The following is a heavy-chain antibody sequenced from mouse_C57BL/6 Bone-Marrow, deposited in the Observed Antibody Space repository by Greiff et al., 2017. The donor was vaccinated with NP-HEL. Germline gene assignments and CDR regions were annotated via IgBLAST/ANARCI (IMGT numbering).Heavy chain of an antibody. CDR2: IYPRSGNT. Sequence: VQLQQSGAELARPGASVKLSCKASGYTFTSYGISWVKQRTGQGLEWIGEIYPRSGNTYYNEKFKGKATLTADKSSSTAYMELRSLTSEDSAVYFCARSTGGYFDVWGTGTTVTVS. CDR3: ARSTGGYFDV. J-gene: IGHJ1*03. V-gene: IGHV1-81*01. CDR1: GYTFTSYG. D-gene: IGHD4-1*01.